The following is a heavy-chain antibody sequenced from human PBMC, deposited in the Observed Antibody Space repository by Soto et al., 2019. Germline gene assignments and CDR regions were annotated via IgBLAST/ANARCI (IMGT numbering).Heavy chain of an antibody. CDR3: ARTAGNYYYYYMDV. CDR1: GGSISSSSYY. CDR2: IYYSGST. J-gene: IGHJ6*03. V-gene: IGHV4-39*01. Sequence: SETLSLTCTVSGGSISSSSYYWGWIRQPPGKGLEWIGSIYYSGSTYYNPSLKSRVTISVDTSKNQFSLKLSSVTAADTAVYYCARTAGNYYYYYMDVWGKGTTVTVSS.